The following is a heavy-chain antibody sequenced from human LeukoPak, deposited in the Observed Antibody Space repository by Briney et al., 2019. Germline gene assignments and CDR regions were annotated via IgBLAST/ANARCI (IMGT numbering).Heavy chain of an antibody. CDR1: GYTFTGYY. CDR2: INPNSGGT. CDR3: ARDLGVDTAMDDY. J-gene: IGHJ4*02. V-gene: IGHV1-2*02. Sequence: ASVKVSCKASGYTFTGYYMHWVRQAPGQGLEWMGWINPNSGGTNYAQKFQGRVTMTRDTSISTAYMELSRLRSDDTAVYYCARDLGVDTAMDDYWGQGSQVTVSS. D-gene: IGHD5-18*01.